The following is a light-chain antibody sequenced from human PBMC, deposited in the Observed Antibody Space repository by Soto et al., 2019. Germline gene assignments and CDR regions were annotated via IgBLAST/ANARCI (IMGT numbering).Light chain of an antibody. Sequence: PVLTQSPSASAYLGASVKLTCTLSCGHSSYAIAWHQQQPEKGPRYLMKLNSDGSHTKGEGIPDRFSGSNSGAERYLTISSLQSEDKSDYYCQTWGTGMEVLGGRTKRTV. J-gene: IGLJ2*01. CDR3: QTWGTGMEV. CDR2: LNSDGSH. CDR1: CGHSSYA. V-gene: IGLV4-69*01.